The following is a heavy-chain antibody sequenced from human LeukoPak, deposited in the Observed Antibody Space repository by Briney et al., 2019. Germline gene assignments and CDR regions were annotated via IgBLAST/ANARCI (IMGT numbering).Heavy chain of an antibody. CDR1: GFTFDDYG. J-gene: IGHJ3*02. CDR3: ARAGYSYGYGAFDI. CDR2: INWNGGST. D-gene: IGHD5-18*01. V-gene: IGHV3-20*01. Sequence: GGSLRLSCAASGFTFDDYGMSWVRQALGKGLEWVSGINWNGGSTGYADSVKGRFTISRDNAKNSLYLQMNSLRAEDTALYHCARAGYSYGYGAFDIWGQGTMVTVSS.